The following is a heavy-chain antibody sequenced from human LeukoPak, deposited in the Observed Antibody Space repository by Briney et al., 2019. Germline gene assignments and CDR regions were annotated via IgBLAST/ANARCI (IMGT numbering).Heavy chain of an antibody. Sequence: GGSLRLSCAASGFTFSSYAMSWVRQAPGKGLEWVSAISGSGGSTYYADSVKGRFTISRDNSKNTLYLQMNSLRAEDTAVYYCAKAMVRGVINYYYYYGMDVWAQGTTVPVSS. J-gene: IGHJ6*02. D-gene: IGHD3-10*01. CDR2: ISGSGGST. CDR3: AKAMVRGVINYYYYYGMDV. CDR1: GFTFSSYA. V-gene: IGHV3-23*01.